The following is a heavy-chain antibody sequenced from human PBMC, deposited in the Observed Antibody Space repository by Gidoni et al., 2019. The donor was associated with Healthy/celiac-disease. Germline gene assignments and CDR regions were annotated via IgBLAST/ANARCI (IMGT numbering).Heavy chain of an antibody. J-gene: IGHJ6*03. D-gene: IGHD2-21*01. V-gene: IGHV1-69*01. Sequence: QVQLVQSGAEVKKPGSSVKVSCKASGGTFSSYAISWVRQATGQGLGWLGGIIPIFGTANYAQKFQGRVTITADESPSTAYMELSSLRSEDTAVYYCAGRHCGGDCYTLYPFKDYYMDVWGKGTTVTVSS. CDR1: GGTFSSYA. CDR3: AGRHCGGDCYTLYPFKDYYMDV. CDR2: IIPIFGTA.